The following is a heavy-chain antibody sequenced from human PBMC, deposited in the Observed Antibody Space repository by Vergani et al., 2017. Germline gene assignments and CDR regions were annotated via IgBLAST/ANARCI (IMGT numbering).Heavy chain of an antibody. CDR3: ARRPTWELGAFDI. D-gene: IGHD1-26*01. V-gene: IGHV4-38-2*01. J-gene: IGHJ3*02. Sequence: QGQLQESGPGLVKPSETLSLTCAVSGYSINSDFYWGWIRQPPGKGLEWIATIYPSGNTYYNPSLNSRLTMSVDTSKNQFSLKLNSMTAADTAVYYGARRPTWELGAFDIWGQGTLVTVSS. CDR2: IYPSGNT. CDR1: GYSINSDFY.